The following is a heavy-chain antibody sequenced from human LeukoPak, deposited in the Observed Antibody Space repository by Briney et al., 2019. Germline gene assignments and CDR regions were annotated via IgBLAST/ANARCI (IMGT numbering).Heavy chain of an antibody. CDR2: ICGSGGST. V-gene: IGHV3-23*01. D-gene: IGHD3-10*01. J-gene: IGHJ4*02. CDR3: ANGHGRLFSSGSYPDY. CDR1: GFTFSSNA. Sequence: PGGSLRLSCAPSGFTFSSNAMSWVRHAPREGVWWVSAICGSGGSTYYAHSVKGRITTSRDNSKNTLYLQINSMTAEATAVYYCANGHGRLFSSGSYPDYWGQGTLVTVSS.